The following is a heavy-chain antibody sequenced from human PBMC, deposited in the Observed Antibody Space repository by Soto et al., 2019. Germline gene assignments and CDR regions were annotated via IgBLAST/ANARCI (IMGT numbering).Heavy chain of an antibody. Sequence: PSETLSLPCTVSGGSISSYYRSWIRQPPGKGLEWIGYIFHSRSANYIPALSSRVTMSIDTSKYLFSLKLTSVTAAETAFYYCARDNRHRVDYGLDFWGQVTSVTFSS. J-gene: IGHJ6*01. CDR1: GGSISSYY. CDR3: ARDNRHRVDYGLDF. CDR2: IFHSRSA. D-gene: IGHD2-15*01. V-gene: IGHV4-59*01.